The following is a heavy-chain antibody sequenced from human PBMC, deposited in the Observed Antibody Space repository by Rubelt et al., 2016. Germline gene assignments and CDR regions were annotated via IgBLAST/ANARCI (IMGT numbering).Heavy chain of an antibody. D-gene: IGHD3-22*01. J-gene: IGHJ4*02. CDR3: TRPNSSGYYSFDY. CDR2: ISGSRGST. V-gene: IGHV3-23*01. Sequence: GKGPEWVSVISGSRGSTYYADSVKGRFTISRDNSKDTLYLQMNSLKTEDTAVYYCTRPNSSGYYSFDYWGQGTLVTVSS.